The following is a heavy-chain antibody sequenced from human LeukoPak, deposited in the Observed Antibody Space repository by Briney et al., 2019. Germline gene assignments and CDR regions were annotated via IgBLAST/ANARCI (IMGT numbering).Heavy chain of an antibody. J-gene: IGHJ4*02. CDR2: INPSGGST. CDR3: ARAAMGWGVFDY. CDR1: GYTVTSYY. V-gene: IGHV1-46*01. Sequence: ASVKVSCKASGYTVTSYYMHWVRQAPGQGLEWMGIINPSGGSTSYAQKFQGRVTMTRDTSTSTVYMELSSLRSEDTAVYYCARAAMGWGVFDYWGQGTLVTVSS. D-gene: IGHD5-18*01.